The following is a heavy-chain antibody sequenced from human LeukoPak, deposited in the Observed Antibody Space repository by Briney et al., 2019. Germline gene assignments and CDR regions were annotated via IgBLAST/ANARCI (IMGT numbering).Heavy chain of an antibody. J-gene: IGHJ4*02. V-gene: IGHV4-59*01. Sequence: SETLSLTCSVSGGSISTYYWSWIRQPPGKGLEWIGYIYYSGSTNYNPSLKSRVTISVDTSKNQFSLKLSSVTTADTAVYYCARGEGYSSGWYLYYFDYWGQGTLVTLSS. CDR3: ARGEGYSSGWYLYYFDY. CDR2: IYYSGST. CDR1: GGSISTYY. D-gene: IGHD6-19*01.